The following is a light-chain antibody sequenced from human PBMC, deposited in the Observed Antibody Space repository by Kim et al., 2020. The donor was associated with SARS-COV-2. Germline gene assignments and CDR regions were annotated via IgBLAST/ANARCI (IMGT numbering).Light chain of an antibody. CDR1: QSVADY. Sequence: SASVGDRITITCLQSQSVADYLHWYQHKPGKAPKLLIYATSDLQTGVPSRFSGRGSGTDFTLTISSLEPEDFATYYCQQSHSTPYTFGQGTKLEI. V-gene: IGKV1-39*01. CDR2: ATS. J-gene: IGKJ2*01. CDR3: QQSHSTPYT.